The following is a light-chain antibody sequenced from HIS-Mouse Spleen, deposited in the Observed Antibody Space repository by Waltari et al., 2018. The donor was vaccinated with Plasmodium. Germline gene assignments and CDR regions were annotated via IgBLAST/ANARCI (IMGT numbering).Light chain of an antibody. CDR1: ALPKKY. V-gene: IGLV3-10*01. CDR3: YSTDSSGNHRV. CDR2: EDS. Sequence: SYELTQPPSVSVSPGQTARITCSGDALPKKYAYWYQQKSGQAPVLVIYEDSKQPSGIPGRVSGSSSGTMATLTISGAQVEDEADYYCYSTDSSGNHRVFGGGTKLTVL. J-gene: IGLJ3*02.